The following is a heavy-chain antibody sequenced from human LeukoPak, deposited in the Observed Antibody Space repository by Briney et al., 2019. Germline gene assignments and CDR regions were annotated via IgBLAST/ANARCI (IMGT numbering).Heavy chain of an antibody. D-gene: IGHD3-3*01. J-gene: IGHJ6*03. CDR1: GSTFISYW. CDR2: INSDGSST. CDR3: ARVGRVWSGYYPRYYYYYMDV. Sequence: PGGSLRLSCAASGSTFISYWMHWVRQAPGKGLVWVSRINSDGSSTSYADSVKGRFTISRDNAKNTLYLQMNSLRAEDTAVYYCARVGRVWSGYYPRYYYYYMDVWGKGTTVTVSS. V-gene: IGHV3-74*01.